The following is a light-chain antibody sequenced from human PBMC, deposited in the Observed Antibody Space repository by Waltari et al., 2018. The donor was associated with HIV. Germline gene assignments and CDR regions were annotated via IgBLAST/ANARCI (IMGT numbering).Light chain of an antibody. CDR3: AAWDYSLNGVV. Sequence: QSVLTQPPPVSGPPRQRVTISCSGIRTHIGKHAVNWYHQRPGKAPKILVYYDDLLPSGVSDRFSVSRSGTSASLAISGLQSEDEADYYCAAWDYSLNGVVFGGETKLTVL. CDR1: RTHIGKHA. CDR2: YDD. J-gene: IGLJ2*01. V-gene: IGLV1-36*01.